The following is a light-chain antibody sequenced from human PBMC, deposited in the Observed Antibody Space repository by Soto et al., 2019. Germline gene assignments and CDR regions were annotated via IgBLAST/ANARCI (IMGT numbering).Light chain of an antibody. CDR2: KAS. CDR1: QSINMW. Sequence: DIQMTQSPSTLSASVGDRVTITCRASQSINMWLAWYQQKPGKAPKLLIYKASFLESGVPSRLTGSRSGTDFTRTIRSMQPNDSATYYFQQYSSYTLTFGQWTKLAIK. V-gene: IGKV1-5*03. J-gene: IGKJ2*01. CDR3: QQYSSYTLT.